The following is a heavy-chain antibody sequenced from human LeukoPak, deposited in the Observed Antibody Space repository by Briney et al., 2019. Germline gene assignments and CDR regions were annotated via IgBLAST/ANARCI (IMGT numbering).Heavy chain of an antibody. D-gene: IGHD3-22*01. CDR2: ISYDGSNK. CDR1: GFTFSSYG. J-gene: IGHJ4*02. V-gene: IGHV3-30*18. CDR3: AKDRYYDSSGYFDY. Sequence: PGGSLRLSCAASGFTFSSYGMHWVHQAPGKGLEWVAVISYDGSNKYYADSVKGRFTISRDNSKNTLYLQMNSLRAEDTAVYYCAKDRYYDSSGYFDYWGQGTLVTVSS.